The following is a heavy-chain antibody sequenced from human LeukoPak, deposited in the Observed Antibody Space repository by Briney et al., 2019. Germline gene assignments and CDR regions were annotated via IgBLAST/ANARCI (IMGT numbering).Heavy chain of an antibody. Sequence: SKTLSLTCTVSSDSISSADYYWSWIRQPPGKGLEWIGYIYYSESTYYNPSLKSRVIISADTSKNQFSLKLSSVTAADTAVYYCARVKYSGSYYGVDYWGQGTLVTVSS. D-gene: IGHD1-26*01. CDR1: SDSISSADYY. J-gene: IGHJ4*02. CDR2: IYYSEST. V-gene: IGHV4-30-4*08. CDR3: ARVKYSGSYYGVDY.